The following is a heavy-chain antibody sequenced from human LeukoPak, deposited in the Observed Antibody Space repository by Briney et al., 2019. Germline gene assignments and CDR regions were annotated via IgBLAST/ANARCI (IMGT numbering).Heavy chain of an antibody. V-gene: IGHV4-39*06. D-gene: IGHD4-11*01. CDR1: GGSISSSSYF. CDR2: IYYSGST. J-gene: IGHJ6*03. Sequence: PSQTLSLTCTVYGGSISSSSYFWGWIRQPPGKGLEWIVSIYYSGSTYYNQSLNSQITISVDTSKNLFPRRLRSVTAADTAVYFCARGRVSSSTWYSTYYYYFYMDVWGKGTTVTVSS. CDR3: ARGRVSSSTWYSTYYYYFYMDV.